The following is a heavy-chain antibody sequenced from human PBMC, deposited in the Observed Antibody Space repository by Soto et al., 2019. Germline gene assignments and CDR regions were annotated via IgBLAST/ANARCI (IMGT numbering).Heavy chain of an antibody. D-gene: IGHD2-21*01. J-gene: IGHJ6*02. V-gene: IGHV3-23*01. CDR1: GFTFSSYA. CDR3: ARGHSIFYGMDV. CDR2: ISGSGGST. Sequence: PGGSLRLSCAASGFTFSSYAMSWVRQAPGKGLEWVSVISGSGGSTYYADSVKGRFTISRDNAKNSLYLQMNSLRAEDTALYYCARGHSIFYGMDVWGQGTTVTVSS.